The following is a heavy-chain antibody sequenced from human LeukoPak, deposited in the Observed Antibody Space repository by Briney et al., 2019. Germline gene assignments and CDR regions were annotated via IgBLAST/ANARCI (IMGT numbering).Heavy chain of an antibody. J-gene: IGHJ4*02. Sequence: GASVKVSCKASGGTFSRYAISWVRQAPGQGLEWMGGIIPIFGTANYAQKFQGRVTITADKSTSTAYMELSSLRSEDTAVYYCARGSPAAAKYYFDYWGQGTLVTVSS. D-gene: IGHD6-13*01. CDR3: ARGSPAAAKYYFDY. V-gene: IGHV1-69*06. CDR2: IIPIFGTA. CDR1: GGTFSRYA.